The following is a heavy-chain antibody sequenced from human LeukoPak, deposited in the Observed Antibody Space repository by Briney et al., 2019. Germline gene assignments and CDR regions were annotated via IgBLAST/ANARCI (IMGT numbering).Heavy chain of an antibody. CDR1: GGSFSGYY. CDR2: INHSGST. V-gene: IGHV4-34*01. D-gene: IGHD6-19*01. CDR3: ARFTKYGYKSRGAVAGTNWFDP. J-gene: IGHJ5*02. Sequence: PSETLSLTCAVYGGSFSGYYWSWIRQPPGKGLEWTGEINHSGSTNYNPSLKSRVTISVDTSKNQFSLKLSSVTAADTAVYYCARFTKYGYKSRGAVAGTNWFDPWGQGTLVTVSS.